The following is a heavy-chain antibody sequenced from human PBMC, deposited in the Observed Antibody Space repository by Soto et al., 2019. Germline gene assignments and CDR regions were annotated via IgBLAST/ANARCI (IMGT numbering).Heavy chain of an antibody. CDR1: GFTFSNAW. CDR3: TTENQPLYDYIWGSYRYSSGLGFDY. Sequence: GGSLRLSCAASGFTFSNAWMSWVRQAPGKGLEWVGRIKSKTDGGTTDYAAPVKGRFTISRDDSKNTLYLQMNSLKTEDTAVYYCTTENQPLYDYIWGSYRYSSGLGFDYWGQGTLVTVSS. CDR2: IKSKTDGGTT. J-gene: IGHJ4*02. D-gene: IGHD3-16*02. V-gene: IGHV3-15*01.